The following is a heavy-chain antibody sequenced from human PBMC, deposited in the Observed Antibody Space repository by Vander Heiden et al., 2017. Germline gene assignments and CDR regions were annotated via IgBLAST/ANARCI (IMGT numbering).Heavy chain of an antibody. CDR3: ARGLRHNWFDP. V-gene: IGHV4-31*03. CDR1: GGPISTGGYY. Sequence: QFQLQESRPRLVKPSQTLSPTCTVSGGPISTGGYYWSWIRQHPGKGLEWIGYIYYSGSTYYNPSLKSRVTISVDTSKNQFSLKLSSVTAADTAVYYCARGLRHNWFDPWGHGTLVTVSS. D-gene: IGHD4-17*01. CDR2: IYYSGST. J-gene: IGHJ5*02.